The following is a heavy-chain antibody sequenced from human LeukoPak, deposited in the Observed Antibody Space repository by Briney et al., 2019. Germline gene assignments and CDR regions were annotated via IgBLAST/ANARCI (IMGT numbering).Heavy chain of an antibody. Sequence: GGSLRLSCETSGFIFSNCWMTWVRQAPGKGLEWVANIKTDASEKYYADSVKGRFTISRDNAKNSLYLQMNSLRAEDTAVYYCAKDPRSSWLGDYYFDYWGQEPLVTVSS. CDR3: AKDPRSSWLGDYYFDY. V-gene: IGHV3-7*03. CDR1: GFIFSNCW. CDR2: IKTDASEK. D-gene: IGHD6-13*01. J-gene: IGHJ4*02.